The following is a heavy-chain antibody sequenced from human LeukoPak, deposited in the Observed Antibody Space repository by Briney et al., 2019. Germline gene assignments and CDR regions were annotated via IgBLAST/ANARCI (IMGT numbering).Heavy chain of an antibody. Sequence: SETVSLTCTVSGGSVISDTYYWIWIRQPPGKELEWIGYVSHSGNTNYNPSLKSRVTISKDTSKNQFSLKLSSVTAADTAVYYCVREHDWGDFDFWGQGKMVTVSS. V-gene: IGHV4-61*01. CDR1: GGSVISDTYY. J-gene: IGHJ4*03. CDR2: VSHSGNT. D-gene: IGHD3-9*01. CDR3: VREHDWGDFDF.